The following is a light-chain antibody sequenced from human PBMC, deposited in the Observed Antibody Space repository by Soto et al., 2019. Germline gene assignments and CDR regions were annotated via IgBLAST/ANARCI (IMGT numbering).Light chain of an antibody. CDR3: MQGQQMPYT. V-gene: IGKV2-28*01. Sequence: DIVMTQARLSLPVTPGEPASSSCKSSQSLEERNGDNSLDWYLQRPRQSPQLLIYLGSSRASGVPDWFSGSASGTDFTLKISREEDEDVGVYYCMQGQQMPYTFGQGTKLEIK. J-gene: IGKJ2*01. CDR2: LGS. CDR1: QSLEERNGDNS.